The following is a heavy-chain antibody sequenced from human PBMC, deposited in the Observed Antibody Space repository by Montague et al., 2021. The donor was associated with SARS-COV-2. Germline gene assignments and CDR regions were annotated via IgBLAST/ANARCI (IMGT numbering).Heavy chain of an antibody. CDR1: GASINAYY. CDR2: TYYSGSA. CDR3: ARLAPERHCSVATCSPH. J-gene: IGHJ4*02. D-gene: IGHD2-2*01. V-gene: IGHV4-59*01. Sequence: SETLSLTCTVSGASINAYYWTWIRQPPGKGLEYIGFTYYSGSANYNPSLKSRVTISVDKSKNQFSLTLTSVTAADTAMYYCARLAPERHCSVATCSPHWGQGILVTVSS.